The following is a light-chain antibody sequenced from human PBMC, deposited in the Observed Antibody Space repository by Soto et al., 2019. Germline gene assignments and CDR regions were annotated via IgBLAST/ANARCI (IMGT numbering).Light chain of an antibody. Sequence: QSVLTQPPSASGTPGQRVTISCSGSSSNIGSNTVNWYQQLPGTAPKLLIYSNNHRPSVVPDRFSACKSGTSASLAISGQESEDEADYYCAARHGSLVVFGAGTKLTVL. CDR1: SSNIGSNT. CDR3: AARHGSLVV. V-gene: IGLV1-44*01. CDR2: SNN. J-gene: IGLJ2*01.